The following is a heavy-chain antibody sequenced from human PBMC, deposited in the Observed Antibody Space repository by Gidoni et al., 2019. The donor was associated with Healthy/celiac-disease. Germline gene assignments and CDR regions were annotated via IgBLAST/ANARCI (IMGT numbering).Heavy chain of an antibody. V-gene: IGHV1-2*02. Sequence: QVQRVQAGAEVKKPGASGKVSCRASGYTLTGYYMHWVRAYPEQGLEWMGWINPNSGGTNYAPKFQGRVTMTRDTSISTAYMELSRLRSDDTAVYYCARETVTTYGMDVWGQGTTVTVSS. D-gene: IGHD4-17*01. CDR3: ARETVTTYGMDV. CDR2: INPNSGGT. J-gene: IGHJ6*02. CDR1: GYTLTGYY.